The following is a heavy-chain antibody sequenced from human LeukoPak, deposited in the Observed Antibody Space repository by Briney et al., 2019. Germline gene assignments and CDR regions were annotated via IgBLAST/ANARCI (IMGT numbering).Heavy chain of an antibody. CDR1: GYTFTGHY. V-gene: IGHV1-2*02. D-gene: IGHD3-22*01. CDR3: ARSTGTLIAVGEDAFDI. CDR2: INPNSGDT. Sequence: ASVTVSCKASGYTFTGHYMHWVRQAPRQGLEWMGWINPNSGDTHYAQKFQGRVTMTRDTSISTAYMDLSRLRSDDTAVYYCARSTGTLIAVGEDAFDIWGQGTMVTVSS. J-gene: IGHJ3*02.